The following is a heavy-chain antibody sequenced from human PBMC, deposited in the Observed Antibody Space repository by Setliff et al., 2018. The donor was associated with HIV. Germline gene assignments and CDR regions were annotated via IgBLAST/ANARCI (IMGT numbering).Heavy chain of an antibody. D-gene: IGHD2-15*01. J-gene: IGHJ3*02. CDR3: ARVFPPIRGAPFGTPPGAFDI. CDR1: GGSTSPYY. V-gene: IGHV4-4*07. Sequence: KASETLSLTCSVSGGSTSPYYWTWIRQPAGRGLEWIGRIYPTGSTIYNPSLRSRVTMSVDTSKNQFSLRLSSVTAADTAVYYCARVFPPIRGAPFGTPPGAFDIWGQGTMVTVSS. CDR2: IYPTGST.